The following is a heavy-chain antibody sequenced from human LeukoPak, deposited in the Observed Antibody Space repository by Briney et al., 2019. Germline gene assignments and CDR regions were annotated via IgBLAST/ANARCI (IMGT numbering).Heavy chain of an antibody. Sequence: GASVKVSCKASGYTVTGYRIHWVRQAPGQGLEWMGWINPNSGGTNYAQKFQGRVTMTRDTSISTAYMELRSLRSDDTAVYYCARGGNSGWRTPNDDYWGQGTLVTVSS. CDR1: GYTVTGYR. CDR2: INPNSGGT. CDR3: ARGGNSGWRTPNDDY. D-gene: IGHD6-19*01. J-gene: IGHJ4*02. V-gene: IGHV1-2*02.